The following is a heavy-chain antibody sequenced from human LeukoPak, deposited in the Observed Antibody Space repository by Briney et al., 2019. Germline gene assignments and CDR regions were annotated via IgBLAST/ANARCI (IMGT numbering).Heavy chain of an antibody. D-gene: IGHD2-8*01. CDR1: GFTFDDYA. V-gene: IGHV3-9*01. CDR3: AKELIQGHYGMDV. CDR2: ISWNSGSI. J-gene: IGHJ6*02. Sequence: PGGSLSLSCAASGFTFDDYAMHWVRQAPGKGLEWVSGISWNSGSIGYADSVKGRFTISRDNAKNSLYLQMNSLRAEDTALYYCAKELIQGHYGMDVWGQGTTVTVSS.